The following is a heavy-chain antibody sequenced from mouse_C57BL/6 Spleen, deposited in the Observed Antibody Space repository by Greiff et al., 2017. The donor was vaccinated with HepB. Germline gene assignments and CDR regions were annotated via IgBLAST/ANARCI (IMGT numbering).Heavy chain of an antibody. CDR1: GFTFSDYY. V-gene: IGHV5-12*01. Sequence: EVKLMESGGGLVQPGGSLKLSCAASGFTFSDYYMYWVRQTPEKRLEWVAYISNGGGSTYYPDTVKGRFTISRDNATNTLYLQMSRLKSEDTAMYYCARQAERWLPFDYWGQGTTLTVSS. CDR2: ISNGGGST. CDR3: ARQAERWLPFDY. J-gene: IGHJ2*01. D-gene: IGHD2-3*01.